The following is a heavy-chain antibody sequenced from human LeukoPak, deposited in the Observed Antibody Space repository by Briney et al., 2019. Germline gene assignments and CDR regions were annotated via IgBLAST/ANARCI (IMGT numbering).Heavy chain of an antibody. Sequence: GGSLRLSCAASGFTFSSYAMSWVRQAPGKGLEWVSAISGSGGNSYSADSVKGRFTISRDNSKNTLSLQMNSLRAEDTPVYYYAKVQLDGSFVNVEAGGYYFDYWGQGTLVTVSP. J-gene: IGHJ4*02. CDR1: GFTFSSYA. D-gene: IGHD3-10*01. CDR3: AKVQLDGSFVNVEAGGYYFDY. V-gene: IGHV3-23*01. CDR2: ISGSGGNS.